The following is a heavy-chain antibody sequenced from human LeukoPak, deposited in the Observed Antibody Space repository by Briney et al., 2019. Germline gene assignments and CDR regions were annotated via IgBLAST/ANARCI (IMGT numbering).Heavy chain of an antibody. CDR3: ARDYNWNDGLDY. CDR1: GFTFSSYS. CDR2: ISSSSSYI. J-gene: IGHJ4*02. V-gene: IGHV3-21*01. Sequence: SGGSLRLSCAASGFTFSSYSMNWVRQAPGKGLEWVSSISSSSSYIYYADSVKGRFTISRDNAKNSLYLQMNSLRAEDTAVYYCARDYNWNDGLDYWGQGTLVTVSS. D-gene: IGHD1-1*01.